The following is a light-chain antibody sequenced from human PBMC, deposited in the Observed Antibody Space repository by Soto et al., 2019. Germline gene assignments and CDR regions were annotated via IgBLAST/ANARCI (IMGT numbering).Light chain of an antibody. Sequence: QSALTQPRSVSGSPGQSVTISCTGTSSDVGDYIFVSWYQQRPGKVPKVIIYDVSERPSGVPDRFSGSKSGNTATLTISGLQPEDEADYYCSSYTSRTTWVFGGGTKLTVL. CDR1: SSDVGDYIF. CDR2: DVS. J-gene: IGLJ3*02. V-gene: IGLV2-11*01. CDR3: SSYTSRTTWV.